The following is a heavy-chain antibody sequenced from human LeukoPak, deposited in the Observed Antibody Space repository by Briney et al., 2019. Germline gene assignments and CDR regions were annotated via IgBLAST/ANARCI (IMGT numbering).Heavy chain of an antibody. V-gene: IGHV1-2*06. D-gene: IGHD6-19*01. Sequence: ASVKVSCKASGYTFTGYYMHWVRQAPGQGLEWMGRINPNSGGTNYAQKFQGRVTMTRDTSISTAYMELSRLRSDDTAVYYCARDSFQFSSGRLNWGQGTLVTVSS. CDR1: GYTFTGYY. J-gene: IGHJ4*02. CDR3: ARDSFQFSSGRLN. CDR2: INPNSGGT.